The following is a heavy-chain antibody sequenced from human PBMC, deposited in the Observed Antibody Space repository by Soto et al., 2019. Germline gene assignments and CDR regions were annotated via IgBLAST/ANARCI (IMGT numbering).Heavy chain of an antibody. CDR3: AKDPYSSSWYGDDY. CDR2: ISGSGGST. CDR1: GFTFSSYA. J-gene: IGHJ4*02. Sequence: GGSLRLSCAASGFTFSSYAMSWVRQAPGKGLEWVSAISGSGGSTYYADSVKGRFTISRDNSKNTLYLQMNSLRAEDTAVYYCAKDPYSSSWYGDDYWGQGTLVTVSS. V-gene: IGHV3-23*01. D-gene: IGHD6-13*01.